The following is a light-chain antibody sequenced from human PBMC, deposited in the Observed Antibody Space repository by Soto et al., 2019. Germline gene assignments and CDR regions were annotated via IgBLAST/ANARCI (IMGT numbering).Light chain of an antibody. Sequence: IQMTQSPSSVSASVGDRVTITCRASQSVSSWLAWYQQKPGKAPNLLIYAASNLQSGVPSRFSGSESGTDFTLTISSLQPEDFATYYCHQTSSFPLTFGGGTKVEIK. CDR2: AAS. V-gene: IGKV1-12*01. CDR3: HQTSSFPLT. CDR1: QSVSSW. J-gene: IGKJ4*01.